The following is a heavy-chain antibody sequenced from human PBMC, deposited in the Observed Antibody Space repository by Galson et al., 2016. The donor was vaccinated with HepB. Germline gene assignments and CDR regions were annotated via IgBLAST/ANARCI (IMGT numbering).Heavy chain of an antibody. J-gene: IGHJ6*02. D-gene: IGHD4-23*01. CDR3: ARGTQLRWTRDYSYYGMDV. CDR1: GGTFSNNA. V-gene: IGHV1-69*13. CDR2: IIPIFGTA. Sequence: SVKVSCKASGGTFSNNAFSWVRRAPGLGLEWMGGIIPIFGTADYAQKFKGRVTITADESTNTAYMEVSSLRSEDTAIYYCARGTQLRWTRDYSYYGMDVWGPGTAVTVS.